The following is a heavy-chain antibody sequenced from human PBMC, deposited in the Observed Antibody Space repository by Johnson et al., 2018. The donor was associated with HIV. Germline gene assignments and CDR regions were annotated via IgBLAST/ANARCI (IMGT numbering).Heavy chain of an antibody. J-gene: IGHJ3*02. D-gene: IGHD3-10*01. CDR2: ISYDGSNK. CDR3: AREGQEFNDAFDI. CDR1: GFTFSSYA. Sequence: QVQLVESGGGVVQPGRSLRLSCAASGFTFSSYAMHWVRQAPGKGLEWVAVISYDGSNKYYADSVKGRFTISRDNSKNTLYLQMNSRRAEDTAVYYCAREGQEFNDAFDIWGQGTMVTVSS. V-gene: IGHV3-30*04.